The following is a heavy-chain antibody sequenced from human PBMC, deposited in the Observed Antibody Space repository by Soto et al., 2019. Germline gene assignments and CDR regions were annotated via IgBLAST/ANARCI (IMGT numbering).Heavy chain of an antibody. Sequence: PGESLKISCAASGFTFSSYGIHWVRQAPGMGLQWVAVISYDGNNKYYAGSVKGRFSVSRDNSKNTVYLQMNSLRDEDTAVYFCARGFDLQYGMDVWGQGTTVTVSS. CDR1: GFTFSSYG. CDR3: ARGFDLQYGMDV. V-gene: IGHV3-30*03. CDR2: ISYDGNNK. D-gene: IGHD3-10*01. J-gene: IGHJ6*02.